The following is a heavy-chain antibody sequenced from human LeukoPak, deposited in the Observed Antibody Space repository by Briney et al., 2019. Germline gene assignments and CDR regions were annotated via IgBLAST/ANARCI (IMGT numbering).Heavy chain of an antibody. CDR2: ISHDGGAK. D-gene: IGHD3-16*01. CDR1: GFSIGNHG. J-gene: IGHJ5*02. V-gene: IGHV3-30*03. Sequence: GGSLRLSCGVSGFSIGNHGMHWIRQAPDKGLEWVAMISHDGGAKYYGDSVKGRLTISRDNSDNTLYLQMNSLRVEDTAVYYCARDWGSSGWYNWFDPWGQGILVTVSS. CDR3: ARDWGSSGWYNWFDP.